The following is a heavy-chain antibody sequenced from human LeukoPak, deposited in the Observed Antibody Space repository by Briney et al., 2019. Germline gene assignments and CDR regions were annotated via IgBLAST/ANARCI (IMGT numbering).Heavy chain of an antibody. J-gene: IGHJ4*02. CDR1: GYTFTSYD. D-gene: IGHD5-18*01. V-gene: IGHV1-69*13. CDR3: ARDKNTAMARRYYFDY. Sequence: SVTVSCKASGYTFTSYDINWVRQAPGQGLEWMGGIIPIFGTANYAEKFQGRVTITADDSTSTAYMELSSLRSEDTAVYYCARDKNTAMARRYYFDYWGQGTLVTVSS. CDR2: IIPIFGTA.